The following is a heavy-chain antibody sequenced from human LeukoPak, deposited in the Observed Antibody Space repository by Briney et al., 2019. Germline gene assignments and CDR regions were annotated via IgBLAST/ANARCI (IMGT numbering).Heavy chain of an antibody. J-gene: IGHJ4*02. Sequence: ASVKVSCKASGYTFTSYDINWVRQATGQGLEWMGWMNPNSGNTGYAQKFQGRVIMTRNTSISTAYMELSSLRSEDTAIYYCARGAWYNSAYTALHYFDYWGQGTLVTVSS. CDR3: ARGAWYNSAYTALHYFDY. CDR1: GYTFTSYD. V-gene: IGHV1-8*01. CDR2: MNPNSGNT. D-gene: IGHD6-19*01.